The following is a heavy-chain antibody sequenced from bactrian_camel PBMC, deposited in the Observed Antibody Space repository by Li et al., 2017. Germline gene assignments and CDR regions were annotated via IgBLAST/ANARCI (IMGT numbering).Heavy chain of an antibody. V-gene: IGHV3S55*01. J-gene: IGHJ4*01. CDR2: ISKDGT. CDR1: GFTFDDSD. Sequence: HVQLVESGGGLVQPGGSLRLSCAASGFTFDDSDMGWYRQAPGNECELVSTISKDGTYYADSVKGRFTISRDNAKNTLYLQMNGLKHDDTAMYYCAAAAGRLYSCSAFPRGGSLGLWGQGTQVTVS. CDR3: AAAAGRLYSCSAFPRGGSLGL. D-gene: IGHD1*01.